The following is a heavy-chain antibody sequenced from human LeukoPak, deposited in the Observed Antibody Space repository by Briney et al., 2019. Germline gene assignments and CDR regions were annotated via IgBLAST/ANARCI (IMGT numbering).Heavy chain of an antibody. J-gene: IGHJ3*02. D-gene: IGHD2-21*01. CDR1: GGSISSSSYY. Sequence: PSETLSLTCTVSGGSISSSSYYWGWIRQPPGKGLEWIGSIYYSGSTYYNPSLKSQVTISVDTSKNQFSLKLSSVTAADTAVYYCARSVMVIAIDAFDIWGQGTMVTVSS. CDR3: ARSVMVIAIDAFDI. V-gene: IGHV4-39*01. CDR2: IYYSGST.